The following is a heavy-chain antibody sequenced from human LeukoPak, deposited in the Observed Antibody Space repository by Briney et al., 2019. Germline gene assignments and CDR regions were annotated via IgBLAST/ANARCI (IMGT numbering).Heavy chain of an antibody. Sequence: ASVKVSCKASGYTFTGYYIHWVRQAPGQGLGWMGWINPNSGGTNYPQKFQARVTMTRDTSISTAYMELSGLRSDDTAVYYCANELYCSSTSCFRAEYFHHWGQGTLVTVSS. CDR3: ANELYCSSTSCFRAEYFHH. D-gene: IGHD2-2*01. V-gene: IGHV1-2*02. CDR2: INPNSGGT. CDR1: GYTFTGYY. J-gene: IGHJ1*01.